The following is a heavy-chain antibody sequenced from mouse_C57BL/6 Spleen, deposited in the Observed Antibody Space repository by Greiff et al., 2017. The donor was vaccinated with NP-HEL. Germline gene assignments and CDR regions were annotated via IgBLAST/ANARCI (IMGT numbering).Heavy chain of an antibody. Sequence: QVHLKQSGAELVKPGASVKLSCKASGYTFTSYWMHWVKQRPGQGLEWIGMIHPNSGSTNYNEKFKSKATLTVDKSSSTAYMQLSSLTSEDSAVYYCARWELGFNYFDYWGQGTTLTVSS. CDR2: IHPNSGST. V-gene: IGHV1-64*01. CDR3: ARWELGFNYFDY. CDR1: GYTFTSYW. J-gene: IGHJ2*01. D-gene: IGHD4-1*01.